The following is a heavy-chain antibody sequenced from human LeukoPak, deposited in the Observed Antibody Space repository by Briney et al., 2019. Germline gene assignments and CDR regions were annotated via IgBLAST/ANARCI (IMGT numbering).Heavy chain of an antibody. D-gene: IGHD3-10*01. J-gene: IGHJ4*02. Sequence: SQTLSLTCTVSGGSINSGSYYWSWIRQPAGKGLEWIGRIYTSGSTNYNPSLMSRVTMSVDTSKNQFSLKLSSVTAADTAVYYCARFSKDYYYGSGSYTVDYWGQGTLVTVSS. CDR1: GGSINSGSYY. CDR3: ARFSKDYYYGSGSYTVDY. CDR2: IYTSGST. V-gene: IGHV4-61*02.